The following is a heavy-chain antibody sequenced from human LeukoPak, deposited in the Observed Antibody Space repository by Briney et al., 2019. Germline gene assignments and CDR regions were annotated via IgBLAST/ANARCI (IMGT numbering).Heavy chain of an antibody. CDR3: AREDSRSWSHYYYYGMDV. J-gene: IGHJ6*02. Sequence: SETLSLTCTVSGGSISSSSYYWGWIRQPPGKGLEWIGSIYYSGSTYYNPSLKSRVTISVDTSKNQFSLKLSSVTAADTAVYYCAREDSRSWSHYYYYGMDVWGQGTTVTVSS. CDR2: IYYSGST. CDR1: GGSISSSSYY. D-gene: IGHD1-1*01. V-gene: IGHV4-39*07.